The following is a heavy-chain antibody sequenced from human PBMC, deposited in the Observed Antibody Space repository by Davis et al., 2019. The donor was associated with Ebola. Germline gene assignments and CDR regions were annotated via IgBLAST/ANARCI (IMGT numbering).Heavy chain of an antibody. CDR1: GLSISSHS. J-gene: IGHJ4*02. D-gene: IGHD6-6*01. V-gene: IGHV3-21*01. CDR2: IGSTTNFI. Sequence: PGGSLRLSCAASGLSISSHSMNWVRQAPGKGLECVSSIGSTTNFIYYADSVKGRFTISRDNAKNSLYLQMNSLRAEDTAVYYCARDGSNSYFDYWGQGNLVTVSS. CDR3: ARDGSNSYFDY.